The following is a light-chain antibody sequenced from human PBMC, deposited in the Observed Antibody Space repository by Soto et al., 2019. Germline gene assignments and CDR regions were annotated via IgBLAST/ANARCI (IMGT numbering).Light chain of an antibody. CDR1: SSDVGGYNY. V-gene: IGLV2-14*03. Sequence: QSALTQPASVSGSPGQSITISCTGTSSDVGGYNYVSWYQHHPGKAPKLMIYDVSNRPSGVSNRFSGSKSGNTASLTISGRRAEDEAHYYCCSYARSSPYVFGTGTKLTVL. CDR2: DVS. CDR3: CSYARSSPYV. J-gene: IGLJ1*01.